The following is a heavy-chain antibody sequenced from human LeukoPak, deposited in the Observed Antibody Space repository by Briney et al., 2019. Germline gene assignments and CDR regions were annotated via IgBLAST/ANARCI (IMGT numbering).Heavy chain of an antibody. J-gene: IGHJ6*02. CDR1: GFTFSNYW. CDR3: VRGPSFYYYYYDMDV. V-gene: IGHV3-74*01. Sequence: GGSLRLSCAGSGFTFSNYWMYWVRQAPGKGLVWVSHVDAHGGSRTYADSVKGRFTISRDNDKKTMYLQMSSLRAEDTAVYYCVRGPSFYYYYYDMDVWGQGTRSPSP. D-gene: IGHD6-6*01. CDR2: VDAHGGSR.